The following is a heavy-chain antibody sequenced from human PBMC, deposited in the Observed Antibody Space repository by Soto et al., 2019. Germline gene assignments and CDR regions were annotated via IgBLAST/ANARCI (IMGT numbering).Heavy chain of an antibody. CDR2: ISSGGNA. D-gene: IGHD2-21*01. V-gene: IGHV4-39*01. CDR3: ARPGRDCYIYYFEH. Sequence: SETLSLTCDVSSGSISSGPYYWGWIRQPPGKGLEWIGSISSGGNAYYTPSLKSRVTISVDTSKNQFSLKLTSVTAADTAVYFCARPGRDCYIYYFEHWGQGALVTVS. CDR1: SGSISSGPYY. J-gene: IGHJ4*02.